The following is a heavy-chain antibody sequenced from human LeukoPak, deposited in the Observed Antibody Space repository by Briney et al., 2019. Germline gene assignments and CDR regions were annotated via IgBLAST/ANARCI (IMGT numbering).Heavy chain of an antibody. CDR2: IYYSGST. D-gene: IGHD3-10*01. CDR1: GGSISSYY. Sequence: NASETLCLTCTASGGSISSYYWSWIRQAPGKGLEWIADIYYSGSTYYNHSVKSRVTISGDTSKNKFSLQLSSVTAADTAVYYCGSTNYNSSLKSRVTISVDTSKTQFSLKLSSVTAADTAVYYCARLPLGDYGDRYAFDIWGQGTMVTVSS. CDR3: GSTNYNSSLKSRVTISVDTSKTQFSLKLSSVTAADTAVYYCARLPLGDYGDRYAFDI. J-gene: IGHJ3*02. V-gene: IGHV4-59*12.